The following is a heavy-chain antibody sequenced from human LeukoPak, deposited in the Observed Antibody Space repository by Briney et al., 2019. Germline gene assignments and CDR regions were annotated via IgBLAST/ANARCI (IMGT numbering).Heavy chain of an antibody. CDR2: IYYSGST. V-gene: IGHV4-39*01. CDR1: GVSISGSYYY. D-gene: IGHD1-26*01. Sequence: SEILSLTCAVSGVSISGSYYYWGWIRQPPGKGLEWIGNIYYSGSTYYNASLQSRVTISIDTSKNQFSLRLNSVAAADTAMYFCVKSGGYGLIDYWGQGTLVTVSS. CDR3: VKSGGYGLIDY. J-gene: IGHJ4*02.